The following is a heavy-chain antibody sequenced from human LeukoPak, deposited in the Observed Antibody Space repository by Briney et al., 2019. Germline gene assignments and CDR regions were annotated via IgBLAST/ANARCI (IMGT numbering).Heavy chain of an antibody. Sequence: QPGGSLRLSCAASGFTFSSYAMSWVRQAPGKGLEWVSAISGSGGSTYYADSVKGRFTISRDNSKNTLYLQMNSLRAEDTAVYYCAKADHRIVGATTAFDYWGQGTLVTVSS. CDR2: ISGSGGST. CDR1: GFTFSSYA. J-gene: IGHJ4*02. V-gene: IGHV3-23*01. D-gene: IGHD1-26*01. CDR3: AKADHRIVGATTAFDY.